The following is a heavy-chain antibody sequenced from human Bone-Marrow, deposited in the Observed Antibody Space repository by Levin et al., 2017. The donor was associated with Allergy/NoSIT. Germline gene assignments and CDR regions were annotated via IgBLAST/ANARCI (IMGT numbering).Heavy chain of an antibody. V-gene: IGHV3-30*04. D-gene: IGHD3-16*02. CDR1: GLTFRSYA. CDR2: ISYDGSNK. CDR3: ARWQGVFTFGGVIVPGTTGGVGGENGLDV. Sequence: GESLKISCAASGLTFRSYAMYWVRQAPGKGLEWVAVISYDGSNKYYADSVKGRFTISRDNSKNTLDLQMNSLRAEDTAVFYCARWQGVFTFGGVIVPGTTGGVGGENGLDVWGQGTTVIVSS. J-gene: IGHJ6*02.